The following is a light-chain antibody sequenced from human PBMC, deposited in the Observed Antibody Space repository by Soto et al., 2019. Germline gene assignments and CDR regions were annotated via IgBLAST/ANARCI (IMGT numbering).Light chain of an antibody. CDR1: QSVLYSSNNKNY. CDR3: QQYYSTLIT. Sequence: DIVMTQSPDSLAVSLGERATINCKSSQSVLYSSNNKNYLAWYQQKPGQPPKLLIYWASTRASGVADRFSGGGCGTVFTPTSRRLQAEDVAVYYCQQYYSTLITFGPGTKVDIK. V-gene: IGKV4-1*01. CDR2: WAS. J-gene: IGKJ3*01.